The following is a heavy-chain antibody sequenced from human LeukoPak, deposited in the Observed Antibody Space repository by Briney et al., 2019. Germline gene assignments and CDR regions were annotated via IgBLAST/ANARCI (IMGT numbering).Heavy chain of an antibody. J-gene: IGHJ5*02. Sequence: SETLSLTCTVSGGSMSSSGHYWGWIRQPPRKGLEWIGTIYYSGSTNYNPSLKSRVTISVDTSKNQFSLKLSSVTAADTAVYYCARDNAGSGWFDPWGQGTLVTVSS. CDR2: IYYSGST. D-gene: IGHD6-13*01. CDR3: ARDNAGSGWFDP. CDR1: GGSMSSSGHY. V-gene: IGHV4-39*07.